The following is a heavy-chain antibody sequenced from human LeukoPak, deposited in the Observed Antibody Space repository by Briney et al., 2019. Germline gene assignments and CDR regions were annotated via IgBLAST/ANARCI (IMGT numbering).Heavy chain of an antibody. CDR2: ISDSGGST. D-gene: IGHD3-22*01. Sequence: GGSLRLSCAASGFTFSTYAMSWVRQAPGKGLEWVSGISDSGGSTYYADSVKGRFTISRDNSRNTVYLQMNSLRAEDTAVYYCARHGFENYYDSSVYFQHWGQGTLVTVSS. CDR1: GFTFSTYA. CDR3: ARHGFENYYDSSVYFQH. J-gene: IGHJ1*01. V-gene: IGHV3-23*01.